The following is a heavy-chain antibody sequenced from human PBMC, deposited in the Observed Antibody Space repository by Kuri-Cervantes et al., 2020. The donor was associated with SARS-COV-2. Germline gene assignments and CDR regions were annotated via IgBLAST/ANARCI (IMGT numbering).Heavy chain of an antibody. CDR3: ARWVGLEPTGFDY. CDR2: IIPIFGTA. D-gene: IGHD1-1*01. V-gene: IGHV1-69*05. J-gene: IGHJ4*02. CDR1: GGTFSGYT. Sequence: SVKVSCKASGGTFSGYTISWVRQAPGQGLEWMGGIIPIFGTANYAQKFQGRVTITTDESTSTAYMELSSLRSEDTAVYYCARWVGLEPTGFDYWGQGTLVTVSS.